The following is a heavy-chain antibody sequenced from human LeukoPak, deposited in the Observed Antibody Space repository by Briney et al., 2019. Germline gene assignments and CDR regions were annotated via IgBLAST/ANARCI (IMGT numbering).Heavy chain of an antibody. D-gene: IGHD1-26*01. CDR1: GYTFTGYY. J-gene: IGHJ3*02. CDR3: ARAGRGSPHAFDI. CDR2: INPNSGGT. V-gene: IGHV1-2*02. Sequence: ASVKVSCKASGYTFTGYYMHWERQAPGQGLEWMGWINPNSGGTNYAQKFQGRVTMTRDTSISTAYMELSRLRSDDTAVYYCARAGRGSPHAFDIWGQGTMVTVSS.